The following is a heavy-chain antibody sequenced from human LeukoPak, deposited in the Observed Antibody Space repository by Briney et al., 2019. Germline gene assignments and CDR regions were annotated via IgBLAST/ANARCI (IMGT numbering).Heavy chain of an antibody. V-gene: IGHV3-23*03. Sequence: PGGSLRLSCAASGFIFNNYAIAWVRQAPGKGLEWVSVIYSGDSGVSTYYADSVKGRFTISRHNSKNTLYLQMSSLRAEDTAVYSCARSAARLRYYYAMDVWGQGTTVTVCS. CDR1: GFIFNNYA. D-gene: IGHD6-6*01. CDR2: IYSGDSGVST. CDR3: ARSAARLRYYYAMDV. J-gene: IGHJ6*02.